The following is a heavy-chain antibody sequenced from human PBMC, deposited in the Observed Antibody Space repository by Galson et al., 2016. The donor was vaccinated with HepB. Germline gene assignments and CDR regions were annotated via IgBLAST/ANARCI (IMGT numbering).Heavy chain of an antibody. V-gene: IGHV3-23*01. CDR2: INGGGDST. D-gene: IGHD2-15*01. CDR3: AKVHGGGWSDY. Sequence: SLRLSCAASGFTFSGFAMSWVRQAPGEGLDWVSTINGGGDSTYYADSVKGRFTISRDNSKNTMYLQMNSLRAEATAVYYCAKVHGGGWSDYWGQGTLVTVSS. J-gene: IGHJ4*02. CDR1: GFTFSGFA.